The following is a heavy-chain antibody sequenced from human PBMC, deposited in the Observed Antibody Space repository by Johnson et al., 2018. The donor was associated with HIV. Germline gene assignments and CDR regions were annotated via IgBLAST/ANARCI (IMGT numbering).Heavy chain of an antibody. J-gene: IGHJ3*01. Sequence: VQLVESGGGLVQPGGSLRLSCAASGFTFSTYWMSWVRQAPWKGLEWVANIKQDGSEKYYVDSVKGRFTISRDNAKNSLYLQMNSLRAEDTAVYYCARDFGYSSGWYRDDAFDLWGQGTVVTVSS. D-gene: IGHD6-19*01. CDR3: ARDFGYSSGWYRDDAFDL. CDR1: GFTFSTYW. CDR2: IKQDGSEK. V-gene: IGHV3-7*01.